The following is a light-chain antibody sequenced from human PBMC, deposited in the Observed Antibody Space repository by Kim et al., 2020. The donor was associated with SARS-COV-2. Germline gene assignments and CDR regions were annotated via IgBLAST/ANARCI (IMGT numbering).Light chain of an antibody. V-gene: IGKV1-27*01. CDR2: AVS. Sequence: ASVGDRVTITCRASQGISKYLAWYQQKPGKVPRGLIYAVSAVQSGVPSRFSGSGSGTDFTLTINNLQPEDVATYYCQHYNGVPLTFGGGTKVDIK. CDR1: QGISKY. J-gene: IGKJ4*01. CDR3: QHYNGVPLT.